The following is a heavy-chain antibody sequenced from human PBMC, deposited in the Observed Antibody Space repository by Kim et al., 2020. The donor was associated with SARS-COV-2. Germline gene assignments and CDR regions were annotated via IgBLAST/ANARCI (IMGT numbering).Heavy chain of an antibody. Sequence: GGSLRLSCAASGFTFSSYAMHWVRQAPGKGLEWVAVISYDGSNKYYADSVKGRFTISRDNSKNTLYLQMNSLRAEDTAVYYCARDWGGFAYCGGDCYPDYWGQGTLVTVSS. CDR3: ARDWGGFAYCGGDCYPDY. CDR1: GFTFSSYA. D-gene: IGHD2-21*02. CDR2: ISYDGSNK. V-gene: IGHV3-30-3*01. J-gene: IGHJ4*02.